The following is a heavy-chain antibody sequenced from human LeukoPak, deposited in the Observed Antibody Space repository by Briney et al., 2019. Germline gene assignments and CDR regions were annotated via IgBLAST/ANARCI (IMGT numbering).Heavy chain of an antibody. CDR1: EFTFSSYA. D-gene: IGHD2-2*01. Sequence: GGSLRLSCAASEFTFSSYAMSWVRQAPGKGLEWVSAISDSGGSTYYADSVKGRFTISIDNSKNTVYLQMNSLRAEDTAVYYCAKDRRACSSSSCYYRFDYWGQGTLVTVSS. CDR2: ISDSGGST. J-gene: IGHJ4*02. CDR3: AKDRRACSSSSCYYRFDY. V-gene: IGHV3-23*01.